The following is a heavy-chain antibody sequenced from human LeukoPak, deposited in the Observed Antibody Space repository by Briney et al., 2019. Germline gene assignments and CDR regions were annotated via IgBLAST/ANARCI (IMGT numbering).Heavy chain of an antibody. V-gene: IGHV4-34*01. CDR1: GGSFSGYY. J-gene: IGHJ4*02. Sequence: SETLSLTCAVNGGSFSGYYWSWIRQPPGKGLEWIGEINHSGSTNYNPSLKSRVTISVDTSKNQFSLKLSSVTAADTAVYYCARDTMTTVALDYWGQGTLVTVSS. CDR3: ARDTMTTVALDY. CDR2: INHSGST. D-gene: IGHD4-11*01.